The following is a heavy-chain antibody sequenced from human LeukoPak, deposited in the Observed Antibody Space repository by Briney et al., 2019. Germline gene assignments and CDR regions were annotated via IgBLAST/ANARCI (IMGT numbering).Heavy chain of an antibody. CDR2: INSDGSST. D-gene: IGHD1-26*01. CDR1: GFAFSSYW. Sequence: PGGSLRLSCAASGFAFSSYWMHWVRQAPGKGLVWVSRINSDGSSTSNADSVKGRFTISRDNAKNTLYLQMNSLGAEDTAVYYCAKDRGSGSHPDYFDYWGQGTLVTVSS. J-gene: IGHJ4*02. V-gene: IGHV3-74*01. CDR3: AKDRGSGSHPDYFDY.